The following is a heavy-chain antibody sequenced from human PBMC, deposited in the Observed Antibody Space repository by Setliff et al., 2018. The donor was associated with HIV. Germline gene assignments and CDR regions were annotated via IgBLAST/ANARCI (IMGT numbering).Heavy chain of an antibody. V-gene: IGHV1-69*13. Sequence: SVKVSCKASGGNFRFYAFSWVRQAPGQGLEWMGGIIPIFGTAKYAQKFQGRVTITADESTTTAYMELSSLRSEDTAVYYCARIPNHSSGFDYWGQGTPVTVSS. CDR2: IIPIFGTA. J-gene: IGHJ4*02. D-gene: IGHD3-22*01. CDR1: GGNFRFYA. CDR3: ARIPNHSSGFDY.